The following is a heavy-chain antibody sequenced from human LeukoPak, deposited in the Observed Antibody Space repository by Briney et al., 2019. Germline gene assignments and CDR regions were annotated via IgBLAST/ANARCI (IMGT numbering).Heavy chain of an antibody. J-gene: IGHJ4*02. CDR1: GFTFSLYA. D-gene: IGHD2/OR15-2a*01. V-gene: IGHV3-23*01. Sequence: GGSLRLSCAASGFTFSLYAMSWVRRAPGKGLEWVSGIGGSGDTTYYADSVKGRFTISRDNSKNTLYLQMNSLRAEDTAVYYCAKVLSPRRTVYYFDYWGQGTLVTVSS. CDR3: AKVLSPRRTVYYFDY. CDR2: IGGSGDTT.